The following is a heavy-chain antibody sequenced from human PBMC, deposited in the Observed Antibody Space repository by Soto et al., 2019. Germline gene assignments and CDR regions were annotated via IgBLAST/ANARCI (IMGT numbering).Heavy chain of an antibody. J-gene: IGHJ6*02. V-gene: IGHV4-39*01. CDR2: IYYSGST. Sequence: SSETLSLTCTVSGGSISRRSYYWGWIRQPPGKGLEWIGSIYYSGSTHYNPSLKSRVTISVDTSKNQFSLKLSSVTAADTAVYYCARHVHPYYYGMDVWGQGTTVTV. CDR3: ARHVHPYYYGMDV. D-gene: IGHD6-6*01. CDR1: GGSISRRSYY.